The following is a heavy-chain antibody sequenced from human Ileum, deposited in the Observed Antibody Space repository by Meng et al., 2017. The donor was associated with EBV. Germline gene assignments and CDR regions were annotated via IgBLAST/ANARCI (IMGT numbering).Heavy chain of an antibody. V-gene: IGHV1-8*01. CDR2: MNPNRGTT. J-gene: IGHJ4*02. CDR1: GYTFTSYD. CDR3: ATGVADFEY. D-gene: IGHD6-19*01. Sequence: QGQLVQPGVEVKKPGASVKVSCKASGYTFTSYDINWVRQGTGQGLEWMGWMNPNRGTTGYAQKFQGRVTMTRNISKSTAYMDLSSLRSEDTAVYYCATGVADFEYWGQGTLVTVSS.